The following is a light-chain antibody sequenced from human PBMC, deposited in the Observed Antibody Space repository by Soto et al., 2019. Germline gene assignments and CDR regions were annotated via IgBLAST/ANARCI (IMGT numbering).Light chain of an antibody. Sequence: DIKMTQSPSTLSASAGDRVTITCRASQRISPYLAWYQQKTGKAPKLLIYMASSLQSGVPSRFSGSGSGTEFTITNSTLQPHDFSTSYCQQSNSYLRTFGQGTQVDIK. CDR3: QQSNSYLRT. J-gene: IGKJ1*01. CDR1: QRISPY. CDR2: MAS. V-gene: IGKV1-5*03.